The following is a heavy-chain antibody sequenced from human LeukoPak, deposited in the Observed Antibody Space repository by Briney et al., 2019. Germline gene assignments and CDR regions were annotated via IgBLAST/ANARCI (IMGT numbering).Heavy chain of an antibody. Sequence: PSETLSLTCTVSGGSISTSNYYWGWIRQPPGKGLEWIGEINHSGSTNYNPSLKSRVTISVDTSKNQFSLKLSSVTAADTAVYYCARHGYYDILTGQDGTNWGQGTLVTVSS. J-gene: IGHJ4*02. CDR2: INHSGST. CDR3: ARHGYYDILTGQDGTN. V-gene: IGHV4-39*01. CDR1: GGSISTSNYY. D-gene: IGHD3-9*01.